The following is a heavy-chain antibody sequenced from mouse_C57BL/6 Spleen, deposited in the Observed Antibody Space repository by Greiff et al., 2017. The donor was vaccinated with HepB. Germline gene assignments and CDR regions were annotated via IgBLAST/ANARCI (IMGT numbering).Heavy chain of an antibody. J-gene: IGHJ2*01. Sequence: EVKLMESGGDLVKPGGSLKLSCAASGFTFSSYGMSWVRQTPDKRLEWVATISSGGSYTYYPDSVKGRFTISRDNAKNTLYLQMSSLKSEDTAMYYCASYGNYFDYWGQGTTLTVSS. CDR1: GFTFSSYG. V-gene: IGHV5-6*01. CDR3: ASYGNYFDY. CDR2: ISSGGSYT. D-gene: IGHD2-1*01.